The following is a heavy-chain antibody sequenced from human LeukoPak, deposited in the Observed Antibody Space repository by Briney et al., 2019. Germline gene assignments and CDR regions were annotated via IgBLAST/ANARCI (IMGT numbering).Heavy chain of an antibody. D-gene: IGHD2-15*01. J-gene: IGHJ4*02. V-gene: IGHV1-8*01. Sequence: EASVKVPCKASGYTFTSYDINWVRQATGQGLEWMGWMNPNSGNTGYAQKFQGRVTMTRNTSISTAYMELSSLRSEDTAVYYCAREDQSSHSYYFDYWGQGTLVTVSS. CDR3: AREDQSSHSYYFDY. CDR2: MNPNSGNT. CDR1: GYTFTSYD.